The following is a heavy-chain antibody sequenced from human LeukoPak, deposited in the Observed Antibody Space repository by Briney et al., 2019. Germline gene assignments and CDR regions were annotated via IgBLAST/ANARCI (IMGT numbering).Heavy chain of an antibody. Sequence: KPSETLSLTCTVSGGSISSYYWSWIRQPAGKGLEWIGRIYTSGSTNYNPSLKSRVTMSVDTSKNQFSLKLSSVTAADTAVYYCASIRPSSWYTAPSYYMDVWGKGTTVTVSS. V-gene: IGHV4-4*07. CDR2: IYTSGST. J-gene: IGHJ6*03. D-gene: IGHD6-13*01. CDR3: ASIRPSSWYTAPSYYMDV. CDR1: GGSISSYY.